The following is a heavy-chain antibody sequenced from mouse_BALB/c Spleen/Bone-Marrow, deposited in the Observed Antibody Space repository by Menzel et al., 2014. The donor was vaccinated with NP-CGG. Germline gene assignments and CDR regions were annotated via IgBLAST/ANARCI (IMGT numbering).Heavy chain of an antibody. V-gene: IGHV1-84*02. Sequence: LVESGPELVEPGASVKISCKASGYTFTDYYINWVKQKPGQGLEWIGWIYPGSGNTKFNERFKGKATLTVDTSSSTAYMQLSSLTSEDTAVYFCARILYWYFDVWGAGTTVTVSS. J-gene: IGHJ1*01. CDR1: GYTFTDYY. CDR3: ARILYWYFDV. CDR2: IYPGSGNT.